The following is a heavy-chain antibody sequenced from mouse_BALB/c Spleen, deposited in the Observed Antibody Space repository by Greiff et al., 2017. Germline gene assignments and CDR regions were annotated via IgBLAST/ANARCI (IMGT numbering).Heavy chain of an antibody. J-gene: IGHJ4*01. Sequence: EVKLMESGPGLVKPSQSLSLTCSVTGYSITSGYYWYWIRQFPGNKLEWMGYISYDGSNNYNPSLKNRISITRDTSKNQFFLKLNSVTTEDTATYYCARGGNYVRYYAMDYWGQGTSVTVSA. CDR3: ARGGNYVRYYAMDY. CDR2: ISYDGSN. CDR1: GYSITSGYY. D-gene: IGHD2-1*01. V-gene: IGHV3-6*02.